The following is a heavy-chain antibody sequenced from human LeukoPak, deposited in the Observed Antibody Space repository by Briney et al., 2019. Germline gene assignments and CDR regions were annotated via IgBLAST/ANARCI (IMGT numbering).Heavy chain of an antibody. D-gene: IGHD2-2*01. J-gene: IGHJ4*02. V-gene: IGHV3-7*01. CDR2: IKQDGSEK. Sequence: GGSLRLSCTASGFTFGTYWMTWVRQAPGKGLEWVSNIKQDGSEKYYVDSVKGRFTISRDNAKNSLYLQMNSLRAEETAVYYCARIYCSSTNCYRHFDYWGQGTLVTVSS. CDR1: GFTFGTYW. CDR3: ARIYCSSTNCYRHFDY.